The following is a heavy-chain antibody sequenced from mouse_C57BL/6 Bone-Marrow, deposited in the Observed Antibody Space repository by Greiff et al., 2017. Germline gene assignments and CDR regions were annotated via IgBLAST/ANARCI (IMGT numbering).Heavy chain of an antibody. V-gene: IGHV1-87*01. CDR1: YTFFSRVH. CDR3: SEDAAVYDCASCYYGSSYVGYFDY. J-gene: IGHJ2*01. CDR2: VQGLEWIG. D-gene: IGHD1-1*01. Sequence: QVHVKQSGPELARPWASVTISCQAFYTFFSRVHFAFRDPHYWMQWVKLRLVQGLEWIGALYPGNGDTSYNQKFKGKATLTADKSSSTAYMQLSSLTSEDAAVYDCASCYYGSSYVGYFDYWGQGTTLTVSS.